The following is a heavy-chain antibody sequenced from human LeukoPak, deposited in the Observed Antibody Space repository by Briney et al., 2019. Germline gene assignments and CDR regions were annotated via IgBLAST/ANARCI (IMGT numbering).Heavy chain of an antibody. Sequence: SVKVSCKASGGTFSSYAISWVRQAPGQGLEWMGRIIPILGIANYAQKFQGRVTITADKSTSTAYMELSSLRSEDTAVYYCARAGYRSVGYYGMDVWGQGTTVTVPS. CDR1: GGTFSSYA. J-gene: IGHJ6*02. V-gene: IGHV1-69*04. CDR2: IIPILGIA. CDR3: ARAGYRSVGYYGMDV. D-gene: IGHD3-16*02.